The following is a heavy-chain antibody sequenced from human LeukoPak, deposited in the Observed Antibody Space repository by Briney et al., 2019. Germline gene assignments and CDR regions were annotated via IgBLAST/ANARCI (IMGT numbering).Heavy chain of an antibody. CDR3: ARDKRRYDYVWGSYSP. Sequence: GASVKVSCKASGYTFTGYYMHWVRQAPGQGLEWMGWINPNSGGTNYAQKFQGRVTMTRDTSISTAYMELSRLRSDDTAVYYCARDKRRYDYVWGSYSPWGQGTLVTVSS. CDR2: INPNSGGT. CDR1: GYTFTGYY. V-gene: IGHV1-2*02. D-gene: IGHD3-16*01. J-gene: IGHJ5*02.